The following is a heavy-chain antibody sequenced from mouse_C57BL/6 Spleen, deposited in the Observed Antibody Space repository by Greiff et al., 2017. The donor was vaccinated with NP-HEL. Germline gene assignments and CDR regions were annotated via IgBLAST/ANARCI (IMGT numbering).Heavy chain of an antibody. Sequence: QVQLKESGAELVRPGASVTLSCKASGYTFTDYEMHWVKQTPVHGLEWIGAIDPETGGTAYNQKFKGKAILTADKSSSTAYMELRSLTSEDSAVYYCTRRSPHWDEFAYWGQGTLVTVSA. J-gene: IGHJ3*01. CDR2: IDPETGGT. D-gene: IGHD4-1*01. CDR1: GYTFTDYE. V-gene: IGHV1-15*01. CDR3: TRRSPHWDEFAY.